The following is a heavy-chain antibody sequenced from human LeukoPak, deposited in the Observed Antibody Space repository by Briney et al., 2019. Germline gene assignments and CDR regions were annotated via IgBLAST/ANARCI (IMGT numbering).Heavy chain of an antibody. V-gene: IGHV1-2*02. J-gene: IGHJ5*02. CDR1: GYTFTDYY. CDR2: INPNSGGT. CDR3: ARAATTTNLLWFDP. D-gene: IGHD1-1*01. Sequence: ASVKVSCKASGYTFTDYYMHWVRQAPGQGLEWMGWINPNSGGTNYAQKFQGTVTMTRDTSISTAYVELSRLRSDDTAVYYCARAATTTNLLWFDPWGQGTLVTVSS.